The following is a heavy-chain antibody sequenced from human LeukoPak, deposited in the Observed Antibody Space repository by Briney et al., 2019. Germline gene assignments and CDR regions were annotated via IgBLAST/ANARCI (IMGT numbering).Heavy chain of an antibody. CDR2: INHSGST. CDR3: ARGVPHYYYDSSGYYYP. V-gene: IGHV4-34*01. D-gene: IGHD3-22*01. J-gene: IGHJ5*02. Sequence: PSETLSLTCAVYGGSFSGYYWSWIRQPPGKGLEWIGEINHSGSTNYNPSLKSRVTISVDTSKNQFSLKLSSVTAADTAVYYCARGVPHYYYDSSGYYYPWGQGTLVTVSS. CDR1: GGSFSGYY.